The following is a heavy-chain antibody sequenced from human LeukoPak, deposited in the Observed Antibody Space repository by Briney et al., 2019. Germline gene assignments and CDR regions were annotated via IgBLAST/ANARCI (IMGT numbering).Heavy chain of an antibody. Sequence: SETLSLTCTVSGGSISSYSWSWIRQPPGKGLEWIGYIYYSGSTNYNPSLKSRVTISVDTSKNQFSLKLSSVTAADTAVYYCARDGASYWYFDLWGRGTLVTVSS. D-gene: IGHD3-10*01. CDR1: GGSISSYS. CDR2: IYYSGST. J-gene: IGHJ2*01. V-gene: IGHV4-59*01. CDR3: ARDGASYWYFDL.